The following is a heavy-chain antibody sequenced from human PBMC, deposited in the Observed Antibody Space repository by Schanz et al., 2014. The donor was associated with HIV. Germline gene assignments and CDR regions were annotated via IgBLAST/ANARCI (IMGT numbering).Heavy chain of an antibody. Sequence: QVQLVESGGGVVQPGRSLRLSCAASGFTFRSYGMHWVRQAPGKGLECVASMSYDGRNEHYVDSVKGRFTISRDNSKNTLNLQMNSLRGDDTGVYFYVRDLEPTIFGGYYHRYGMDVWGQGTTVIVSS. CDR1: GFTFRSYG. CDR2: MSYDGRNE. CDR3: VRDLEPTIFGGYYHRYGMDV. D-gene: IGHD3-3*01. V-gene: IGHV3-33*08. J-gene: IGHJ6*02.